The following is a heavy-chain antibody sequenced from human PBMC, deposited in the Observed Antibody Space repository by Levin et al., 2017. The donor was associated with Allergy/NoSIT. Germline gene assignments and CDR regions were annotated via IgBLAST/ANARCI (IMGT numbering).Heavy chain of an antibody. D-gene: IGHD3-10*01. CDR3: ARPRYYGSGSFNDAFDI. CDR2: IDPSDSYT. CDR1: GYSFTSYW. Sequence: GESLKISCKGSGYSFTSYWISWVRQMPGKGLEWMGRIDPSDSYTNYSPSFQGHVTISADKSISTAYLQWSSLKASDTAMYYCARPRYYGSGSFNDAFDIWGQGTMVTVSS. J-gene: IGHJ3*02. V-gene: IGHV5-10-1*01.